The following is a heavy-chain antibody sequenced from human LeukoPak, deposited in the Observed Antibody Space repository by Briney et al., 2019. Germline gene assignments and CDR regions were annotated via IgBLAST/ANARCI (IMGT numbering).Heavy chain of an antibody. CDR3: AKDGCSSTSCVKYYYYGMDV. D-gene: IGHD2-2*01. CDR1: GYKFNSYA. Sequence: GGSLRLSCAASGYKFNSYAMVWVRQAPGKGLEWVSAISGSGGSTYYADSVKGRFTISRDNSKNTLYLQMNSLRAEDTAVYYCAKDGCSSTSCVKYYYYGMDVWGQGTTVTVSS. CDR2: ISGSGGST. V-gene: IGHV3-23*01. J-gene: IGHJ6*02.